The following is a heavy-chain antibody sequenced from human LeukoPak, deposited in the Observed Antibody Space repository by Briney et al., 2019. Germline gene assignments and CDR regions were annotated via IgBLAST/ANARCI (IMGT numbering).Heavy chain of an antibody. V-gene: IGHV1-3*01. CDR2: INAGSGNT. CDR3: AREETYYDFWSGYYRGDGFDY. D-gene: IGHD3-3*01. CDR1: GYTFTSYG. Sequence: ASVKVSCKASGYTFTSYGVHWVRQAPGQRLEWMGWINAGSGNTDYSQKFQGRVTITRDTSASTAYMELNSLRAEDTAVYYCAREETYYDFWSGYYRGDGFDYWGQGTLVTVSS. J-gene: IGHJ4*02.